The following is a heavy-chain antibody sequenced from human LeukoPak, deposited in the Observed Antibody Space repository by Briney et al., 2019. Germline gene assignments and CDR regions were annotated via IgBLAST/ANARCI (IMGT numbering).Heavy chain of an antibody. D-gene: IGHD3-3*01. V-gene: IGHV3-21*01. Sequence: GGSLRLSCAASGFTFSTFAMIWVRQPPGKGLEGVSSIFPSGGEIHYADSVRGRFTISRDNANNPVYLEMNSLRADDTAVYYCARSARLMKGVVEVTALDDWGQGTLVTVSS. CDR3: ARSARLMKGVVEVTALDD. CDR2: IFPSGGEI. J-gene: IGHJ4*02. CDR1: GFTFSTFA.